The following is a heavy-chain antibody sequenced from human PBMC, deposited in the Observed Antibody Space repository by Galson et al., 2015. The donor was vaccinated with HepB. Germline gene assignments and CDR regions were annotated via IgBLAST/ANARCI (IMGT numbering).Heavy chain of an antibody. CDR2: IAYDGSKE. V-gene: IGHV3-30*18. CDR1: GFTFSTYG. D-gene: IGHD5-18*01. Sequence: SLRLSCAASGFTFSTYGMHWVRQAPGKGLEWVAVIAYDGSKEYCADSVKGRFTISRDNSKNTLYLQMNSLRAEDTAVYYCAKDVAYSPWYWGQGTLVTVSS. J-gene: IGHJ4*02. CDR3: AKDVAYSPWY.